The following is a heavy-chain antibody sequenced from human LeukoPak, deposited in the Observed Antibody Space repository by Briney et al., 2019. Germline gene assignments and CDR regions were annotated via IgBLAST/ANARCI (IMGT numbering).Heavy chain of an antibody. Sequence: PSETLSLTCTVSGGPISSYYWSWIRQPPGKGLEWIGYIYYSGSTNYNPSLKSRVTISVDTSKNQFSLKLSSVTAADTAVYYCARMEEGLGQCKSSGCYWLDPWGQGTLVTVSS. CDR1: GGPISSYY. V-gene: IGHV4-59*08. CDR2: IYYSGST. J-gene: IGHJ5*02. CDR3: ARMEEGLGQCKSSGCYWLDP. D-gene: IGHD2-2*01.